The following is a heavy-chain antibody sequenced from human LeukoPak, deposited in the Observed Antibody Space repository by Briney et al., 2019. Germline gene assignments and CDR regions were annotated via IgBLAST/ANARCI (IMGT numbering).Heavy chain of an antibody. CDR1: GYTFTSYG. Sequence: ASVKVSCKASGYTFTSYGISWVRQAPGQGLEWMGWISAYNGNTNYAQKLQGRVTMTTDTSTSTAYMELRSLRSDDTAVYYCARFDGVYSYGYDFDYWGQGTLVTVSS. D-gene: IGHD5-18*01. V-gene: IGHV1-18*01. J-gene: IGHJ4*02. CDR3: ARFDGVYSYGYDFDY. CDR2: ISAYNGNT.